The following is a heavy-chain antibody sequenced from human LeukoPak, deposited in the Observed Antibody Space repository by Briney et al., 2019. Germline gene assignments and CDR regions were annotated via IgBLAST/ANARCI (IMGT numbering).Heavy chain of an antibody. CDR1: GGSINNYY. D-gene: IGHD3-10*01. V-gene: IGHV4-4*07. J-gene: IGHJ4*02. Sequence: PSETLSLTCTVSGGSINNYYWSWIRQSAGKGLEWIGRIYAGGTANYNPSLKSRVTMSGDTSKNQLSLKLSSVTAADTAVYYCARVELISGSHLIFDYWGQGTLVTVSS. CDR3: ARVELISGSHLIFDY. CDR2: IYAGGTA.